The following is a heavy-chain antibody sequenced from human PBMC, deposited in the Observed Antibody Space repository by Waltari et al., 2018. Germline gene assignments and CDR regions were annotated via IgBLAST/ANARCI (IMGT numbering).Heavy chain of an antibody. J-gene: IGHJ4*02. D-gene: IGHD2-15*01. Sequence: QVQLVQSGAEVKKPGASVKVSCKASGYTFTSYYMHWVRRAPGQGLEWMGIINPSGGSTSYAQKFQGRVTMTRDTSTSTVYMELSSLRSEDTAVYYCAGSGGLGRGLDYYWGQGTLVTVSS. CDR2: INPSGGST. V-gene: IGHV1-46*01. CDR3: AGSGGLGRGLDYY. CDR1: GYTFTSYY.